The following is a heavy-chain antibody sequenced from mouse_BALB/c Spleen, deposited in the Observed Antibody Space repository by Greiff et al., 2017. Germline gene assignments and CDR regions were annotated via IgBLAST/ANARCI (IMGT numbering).Heavy chain of an antibody. CDR3: ARDNHRYGGAMDY. J-gene: IGHJ4*01. V-gene: IGHV2-9*02. Sequence: QVQLKQSGPGLVAPSQSLSITCTVSGFSLTSYGVHWVRQPPGKGLEWLGVIWAGGSTNYNSALMSRLSISKDNSKSQVFLKMNSLQTDDTAMYYCARDNHRYGGAMDYWGQGTSVTVSS. D-gene: IGHD2-14*01. CDR2: IWAGGST. CDR1: GFSLTSYG.